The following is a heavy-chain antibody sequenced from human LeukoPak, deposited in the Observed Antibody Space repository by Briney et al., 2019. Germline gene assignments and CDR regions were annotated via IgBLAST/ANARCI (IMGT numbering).Heavy chain of an antibody. V-gene: IGHV1-2*02. CDR2: INPNSGGT. D-gene: IGHD3-22*01. CDR1: GYTFTGYY. J-gene: IGHJ6*03. CDR3: ASMWLTAHYYYMDV. Sequence: ASVKVSCKASGYTFTGYYMHWVRQAPGQGLEWMGWINPNSGGTNYAQKFQGRVTMTRDTSISTAYMELSRLRSDDTAVYYCASMWLTAHYYYMDVWGKGTTVTVSS.